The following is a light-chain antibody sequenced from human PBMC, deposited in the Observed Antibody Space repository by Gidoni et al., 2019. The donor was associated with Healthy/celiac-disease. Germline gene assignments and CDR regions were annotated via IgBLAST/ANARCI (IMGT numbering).Light chain of an antibody. CDR1: QSISSW. V-gene: IGKV1-5*01. J-gene: IGKJ2*02. CDR3: QQYNRYSGT. Sequence: DIKMTQSPSTLSASVGDRVTITCRASQSISSWLAWYQQKPGKAPKLLIYEASSLESGVPSRFSGSGSGTEFTLTISSLQPDDFATYYCQQYNRYSGTFGQGTKLEIK. CDR2: EAS.